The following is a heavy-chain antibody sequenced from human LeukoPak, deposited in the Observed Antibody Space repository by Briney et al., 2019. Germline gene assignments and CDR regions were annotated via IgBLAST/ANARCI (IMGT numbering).Heavy chain of an antibody. J-gene: IGHJ1*01. CDR1: GDSISSGGYY. CDR2: IYYSGST. CDR3: ARGGSNSYFQH. D-gene: IGHD1-26*01. V-gene: IGHV4-31*03. Sequence: TSETLSLTCTVSGDSISSGGYYWSWIRQHPGKGLEWIGYIYYSGSTYYNPSLKSRVFIAVDTFKNQFSLKLRSVTAADTAVYYCARGGSNSYFQHWGQGTLVTVSS.